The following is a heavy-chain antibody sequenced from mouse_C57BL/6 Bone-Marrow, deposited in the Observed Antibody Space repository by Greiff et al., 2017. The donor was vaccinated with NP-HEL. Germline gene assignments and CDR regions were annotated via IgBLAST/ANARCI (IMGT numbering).Heavy chain of an antibody. D-gene: IGHD1-1*01. CDR1: GFNIKDDY. CDR2: IDPENGDT. V-gene: IGHV14-4*01. CDR3: TTNYYGPFAY. Sequence: EVKLVESGAELVRPGASVKLSCTASGFNIKDDYMHWVKQRPEQGLVWIGWIDPENGDTEYASKFQGKATITADTSSNTAYLQLSSLTSEDTAVYYCTTNYYGPFAYWGQGTLVTVSA. J-gene: IGHJ3*01.